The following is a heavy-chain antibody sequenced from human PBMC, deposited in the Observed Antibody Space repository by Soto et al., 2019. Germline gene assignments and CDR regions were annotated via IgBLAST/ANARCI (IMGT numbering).Heavy chain of an antibody. J-gene: IGHJ4*02. V-gene: IGHV1-69*12. D-gene: IGHD3-22*01. CDR3: VRGPDYEGYFDY. Sequence: QVRLVQSGAEVKKTGSSVKVSCKASGTTFSNYAIGWVRQAPGQGLEWMGGIILPFGTPNYAQKFQGRVGXXAXXSMTTAYMELRGLRSEDTAVYYCVRGPDYEGYFDYWGQGTLVTVSS. CDR2: IILPFGTP. CDR1: GTTFSNYA.